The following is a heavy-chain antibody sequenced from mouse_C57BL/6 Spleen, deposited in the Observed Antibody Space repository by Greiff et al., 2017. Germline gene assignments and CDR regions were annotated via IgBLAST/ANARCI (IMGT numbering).Heavy chain of an antibody. CDR2: LHPYNGDP. D-gene: IGHD1-1*02. V-gene: IGHV1-19*01. J-gene: IGHJ2*01. Sequence: EVQLKQSGPVLVKPGASVKMSCKASGYTFTAYYMNWVKPSHGTSLEWIGVLHPYNGDPNYNQKFKGKATLTVDKSSSTVYMELNRLTSEDSAVYDWARGCVATVVARDYWGQGTTLTVSS. CDR3: ARGCVATVVARDY. CDR1: GYTFTAYY.